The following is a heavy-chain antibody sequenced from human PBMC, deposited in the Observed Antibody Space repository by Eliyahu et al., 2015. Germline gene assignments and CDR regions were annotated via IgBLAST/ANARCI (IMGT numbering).Heavy chain of an antibody. J-gene: IGHJ4*02. D-gene: IGHD6-13*01. CDR2: ISWNSGSI. V-gene: IGHV3-9*01. Sequence: LEWVSGISWNSGSIGYADSVKGRFTISRDNAKNSLYLQMNSLRAEDTALYYCAKDEGLSAAGIIDYWGQGTLVTVSS. CDR3: AKDEGLSAAGIIDY.